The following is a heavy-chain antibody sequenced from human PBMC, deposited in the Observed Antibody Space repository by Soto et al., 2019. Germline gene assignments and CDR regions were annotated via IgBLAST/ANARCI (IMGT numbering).Heavy chain of an antibody. CDR3: ARWKLQVTTMRTYYYGMDV. Sequence: SETLSLTCTVSGGSISSSSYYWGWIRQPPGKGLEWIGYIYYSGSTYYNPSLKTRVTISVDTSKNQFSLKVNSVTAADTAVYYCARWKLQVTTMRTYYYGMDVWGQGTTVTVSS. D-gene: IGHD4-17*01. V-gene: IGHV4-31*03. CDR1: GGSISSSSYY. CDR2: IYYSGST. J-gene: IGHJ6*02.